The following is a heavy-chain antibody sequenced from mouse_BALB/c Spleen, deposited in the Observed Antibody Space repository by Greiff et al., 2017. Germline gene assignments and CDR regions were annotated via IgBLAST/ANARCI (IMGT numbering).Heavy chain of an antibody. CDR1: GFNIKDTY. D-gene: IGHD2-1*01. J-gene: IGHJ3*01. CDR3: ARSSGNYGWFAY. V-gene: IGHV14-3*02. Sequence: EVKLMESGAELVKPGASVKLSCTASGFNIKDTYMHWVKQRPEQGLEWIGRIDPANGNTKYDPKFQGKATITADTSSNTAYLQLSSLTSEDTAVYYCARSSGNYGWFAYWGQGTLVTVSA. CDR2: IDPANGNT.